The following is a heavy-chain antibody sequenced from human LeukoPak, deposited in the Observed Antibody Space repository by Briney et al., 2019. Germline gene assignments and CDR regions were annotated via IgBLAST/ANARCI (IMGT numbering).Heavy chain of an antibody. V-gene: IGHV3-30*18. D-gene: IGHD2-2*01. CDR3: ANVNAMSTGY. J-gene: IGHJ4*02. CDR1: GFTFSNYG. Sequence: GGSLRLSCAASGFTFSNYGVHWVRQAPGKGLEWVAVVPYDGSNKYYADSMKGRFTISRDNSKNTLYLQMNSLRAEDTAVYYCANVNAMSTGYWGQGTLVTVSS. CDR2: VPYDGSNK.